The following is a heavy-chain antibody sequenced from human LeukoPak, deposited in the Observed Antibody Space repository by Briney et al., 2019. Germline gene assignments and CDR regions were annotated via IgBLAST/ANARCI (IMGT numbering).Heavy chain of an antibody. J-gene: IGHJ4*02. V-gene: IGHV4-38-2*02. Sequence: PSETLSLTCTVSGYSISSGYHYGWIRQPPGKGLEWIGSVHQSGSTYYNPSLKSRATISIDNSKNQFSLKLTSVTAADTAVYYCGSQREWSLTEYHFDYWGQGTLVTVSS. CDR3: GSQREWSLTEYHFDY. CDR1: GYSISSGYH. D-gene: IGHD3-3*01. CDR2: VHQSGST.